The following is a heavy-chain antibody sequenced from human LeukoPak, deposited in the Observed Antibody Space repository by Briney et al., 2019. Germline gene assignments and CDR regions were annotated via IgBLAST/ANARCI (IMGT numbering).Heavy chain of an antibody. V-gene: IGHV3-23*01. D-gene: IGHD5-24*01. J-gene: IGHJ4*02. CDR3: AKSGYNRFDY. Sequence: PGGSLRLSCAASGFTFSTYAMTWVRQAPGKGLEWVSTINSGGSTYYADSVKGRFTISRDNSKNTLYLQMNSLRAEDTAVYYCAKSGYNRFDYWGQGTLVTVSS. CDR2: INSGGST. CDR1: GFTFSTYA.